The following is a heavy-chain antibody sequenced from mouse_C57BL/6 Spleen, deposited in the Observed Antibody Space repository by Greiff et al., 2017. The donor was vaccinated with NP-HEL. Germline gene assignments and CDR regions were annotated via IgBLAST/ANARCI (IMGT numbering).Heavy chain of an antibody. Sequence: QVQLQQSGAELVRPGASVTLSCKASGYTFTDYEMHWVKQTPVHGLEWIGAIDPETGGTAYNQKFKGKAILTADKSSSTAYMELRSLTSEDSAVYYCTRDDYDGGAFDYWGQGTTLTVSS. V-gene: IGHV1-15*01. CDR1: GYTFTDYE. CDR2: IDPETGGT. CDR3: TRDDYDGGAFDY. D-gene: IGHD2-4*01. J-gene: IGHJ2*01.